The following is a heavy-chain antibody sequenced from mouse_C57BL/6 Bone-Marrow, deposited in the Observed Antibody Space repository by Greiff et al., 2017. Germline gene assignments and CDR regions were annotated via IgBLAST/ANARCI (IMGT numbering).Heavy chain of an antibody. J-gene: IGHJ1*03. Sequence: QVQLQQSGSELRSPGSSVKLSCKDFDSEVFPIAYMSWVRQKPGHGFEWIGGILPSIGRTIYGEKFEDKATLDADTLSNTAYLELNSLTSEDSAIYYCARRNPLYYYGSSLRHWYFDVWGTGTTVTVSS. CDR3: ARRNPLYYYGSSLRHWYFDV. V-gene: IGHV15-2*01. CDR1: DSEVFPIAY. D-gene: IGHD1-1*01. CDR2: ILPSIGRT.